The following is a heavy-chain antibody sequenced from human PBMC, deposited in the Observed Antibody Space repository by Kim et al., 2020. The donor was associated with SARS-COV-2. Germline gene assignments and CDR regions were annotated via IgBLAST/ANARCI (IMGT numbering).Heavy chain of an antibody. CDR2: IIPIFGTA. D-gene: IGHD3-10*01. V-gene: IGHV1-69*13. Sequence: SVKVSCKASGGTFSSYAISWVRQAPGQGLEWMGGIIPIFGTANYAQKFQGRVTITADESTSTAYMGLSSLRSEDTAVYYCARDHYYGSGGYYYYGMDVWGQGTTVTVSS. CDR1: GGTFSSYA. CDR3: ARDHYYGSGGYYYYGMDV. J-gene: IGHJ6*02.